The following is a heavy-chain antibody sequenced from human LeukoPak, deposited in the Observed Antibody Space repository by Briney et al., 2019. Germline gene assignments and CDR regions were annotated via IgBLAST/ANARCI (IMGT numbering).Heavy chain of an antibody. V-gene: IGHV3-30*03. Sequence: GGSLRLSRVGSGFSFSGNSMNWVRQAPGKGLEWVAVISYGGSNEYYAGSVKGRFTISRDSSKNTLYLQMNSLRAEDTAVYYCARAGGHYNWNFGDAIDIWGQGTMVTVSS. D-gene: IGHD1-20*01. CDR3: ARAGGHYNWNFGDAIDI. J-gene: IGHJ3*02. CDR2: ISYGGSNE. CDR1: GFSFSGNS.